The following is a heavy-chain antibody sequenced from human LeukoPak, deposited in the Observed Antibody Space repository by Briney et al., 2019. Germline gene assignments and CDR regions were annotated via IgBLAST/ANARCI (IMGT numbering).Heavy chain of an antibody. J-gene: IGHJ4*02. CDR1: GFTVSSNY. CDR3: ARDRYSSLDY. CDR2: ISSSSSYI. V-gene: IGHV3-21*01. D-gene: IGHD6-6*01. Sequence: GGSLRLSCAASGFTVSSNYMSWVRQAPGKGLEWVSSISSSSSYIYYADSVKGRFTISRDNAKNSLYLQMNSLRAEDTAVYYCARDRYSSLDYWGQGTLVTVSS.